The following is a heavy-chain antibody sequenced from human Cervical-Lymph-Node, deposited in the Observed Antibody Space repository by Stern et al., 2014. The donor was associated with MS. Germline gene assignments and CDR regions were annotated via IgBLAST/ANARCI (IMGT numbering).Heavy chain of an antibody. D-gene: IGHD6-6*01. CDR2: IYPGDSDT. CDR3: ARWYRYSSSSYYFDY. Sequence: EVQLGQSGAEVKKPGESLKISCKGSGYSFTSDWIGWVRQMPGKGLEWMGSIYPGDSDTRYRPSFQGQVTISADKSISTAYLQWNSLKASDTGKYYCARWYRYSSSSYYFDYWGQGTLVTVSS. CDR1: GYSFTSDW. J-gene: IGHJ4*02. V-gene: IGHV5-51*03.